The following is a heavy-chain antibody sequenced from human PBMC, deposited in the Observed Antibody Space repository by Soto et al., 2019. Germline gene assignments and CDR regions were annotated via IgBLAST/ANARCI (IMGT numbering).Heavy chain of an antibody. D-gene: IGHD2-8*01. CDR3: ARGLLTSLFDY. Sequence: SETLSLTCAVSGGSISSGGYSWSWIRQPPGKGLEWIGYIYHSGSTYYNPSLKSRVTISVDRSKNQFSLKLSSVTAADTAVYYCARGLLTSLFDYWGQGTLVTAPQ. CDR1: GGSISSGGYS. J-gene: IGHJ4*02. CDR2: IYHSGST. V-gene: IGHV4-30-2*01.